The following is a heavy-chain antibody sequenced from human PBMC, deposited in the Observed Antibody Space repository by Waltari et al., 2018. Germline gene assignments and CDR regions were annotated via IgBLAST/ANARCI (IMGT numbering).Heavy chain of an antibody. D-gene: IGHD6-19*01. CDR1: GFTFSRFS. CDR2: MKQDVSGT. V-gene: IGHV3-7*04. CDR3: TRGSGWYHY. Sequence: EVQLVESGGSVVQPGGSLRLSCAASGFTFSRFSMSGVRQAPGKGVEWVATMKQDVSGTNYVDSGKGRFTISRDDANNSLYLKMNSLRAEDTALYYCTRGSGWYHYWGQGTLVTVSS. J-gene: IGHJ4*02.